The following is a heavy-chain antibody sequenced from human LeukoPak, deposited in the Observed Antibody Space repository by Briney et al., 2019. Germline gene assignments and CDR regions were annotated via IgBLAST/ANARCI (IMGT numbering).Heavy chain of an antibody. CDR1: GFTFSSYA. J-gene: IGHJ4*02. V-gene: IGHV3-23*01. Sequence: HPGGSLRLSCAASGFTFSSYAMSWVRQAPGKGLEWVSTLSGSGGSTYYADSVKGRFTISRDNSKNTLYLQMNSLRAEDTALYYCAKDALGVLTGYYYYHFDYWGQGTLVTVSS. D-gene: IGHD3-9*01. CDR3: AKDALGVLTGYYYYHFDY. CDR2: LSGSGGST.